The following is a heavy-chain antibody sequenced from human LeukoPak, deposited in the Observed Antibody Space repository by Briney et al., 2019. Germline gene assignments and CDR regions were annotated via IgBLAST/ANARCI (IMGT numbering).Heavy chain of an antibody. Sequence: SETLSLTCTVSGGSISSPYWTWIRQPPGKGLEWIGYIYYSGSTNYNPSLKSRITMSVDPSKNQFSLKLSSVTAADTAVYYCARHKSASGDFFDPWGQGTLVTVSS. CDR3: ARHKSASGDFFDP. CDR2: IYYSGST. V-gene: IGHV4-59*08. J-gene: IGHJ5*02. D-gene: IGHD3-10*01. CDR1: GGSISSPY.